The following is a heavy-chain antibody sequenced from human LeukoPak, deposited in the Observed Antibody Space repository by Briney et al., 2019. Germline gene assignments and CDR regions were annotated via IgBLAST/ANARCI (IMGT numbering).Heavy chain of an antibody. J-gene: IGHJ5*02. CDR2: INHSGST. V-gene: IGHV4-34*01. Sequence: SETLSLTCAVYGGSFSGYYWSWIRQPPGKGLEWIGEINHSGSTNYNPSLKSRVTISVDMSKNQFSLKLSSVTAADTAVYYCARRSGVVPLPLGWFDPWGQGTLVTVSS. D-gene: IGHD3-3*01. CDR1: GGSFSGYY. CDR3: ARRSGVVPLPLGWFDP.